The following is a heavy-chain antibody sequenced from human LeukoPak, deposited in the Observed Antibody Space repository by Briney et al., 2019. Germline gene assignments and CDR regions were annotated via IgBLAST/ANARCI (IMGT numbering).Heavy chain of an antibody. J-gene: IGHJ4*02. V-gene: IGHV1-2*02. Sequence: ASVKVSCKASGYTFTGYYMHWVRQAPGQGLEWIGWINPNSGGTNYAQKFQGRVTMTRDTSISTAYMELSRLRSDDTAVYYCARRGSICSGGSCHLSPDYWGQGTLVTVSS. CDR2: INPNSGGT. CDR1: GYTFTGYY. CDR3: ARRGSICSGGSCHLSPDY. D-gene: IGHD2-15*01.